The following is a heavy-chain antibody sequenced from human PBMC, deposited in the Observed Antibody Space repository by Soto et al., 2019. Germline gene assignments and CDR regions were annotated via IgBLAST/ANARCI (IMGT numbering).Heavy chain of an antibody. CDR3: AKWYYYDSRPRKYFDY. V-gene: IGHV3-23*01. J-gene: IGHJ4*02. CDR2: VSGSGGTT. D-gene: IGHD3-22*01. CDR1: GFTFSSYA. Sequence: PGGSLRLSCAASGFTFSSYAMSWVRQAPGKGLEWVSAVSGSGGTTYYADSVKGRFTISRDNSKNTVYLQMNSLRVEDTAVYHCAKWYYYDSRPRKYFDYWGQGTLVTVSS.